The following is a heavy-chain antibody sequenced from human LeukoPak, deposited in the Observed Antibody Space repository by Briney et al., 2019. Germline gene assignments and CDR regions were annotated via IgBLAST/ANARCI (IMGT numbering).Heavy chain of an antibody. J-gene: IGHJ4*02. D-gene: IGHD1-26*01. Sequence: PSETLSLTCTVSGGSITIYNWSWIRQPAGKGLEWIGRIHSSGSTNYNPSLKSRVTMSVDTSKNQFSLKLSSVTAADTAVYYCASYSGGYAYYVYWGQGTLVTVSS. CDR1: GGSITIYN. CDR2: IHSSGST. CDR3: ASYSGGYAYYVY. V-gene: IGHV4-4*07.